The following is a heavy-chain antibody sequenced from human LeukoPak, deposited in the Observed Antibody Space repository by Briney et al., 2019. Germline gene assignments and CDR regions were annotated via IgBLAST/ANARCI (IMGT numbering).Heavy chain of an antibody. Sequence: PGGSLRLSCAASGFIFSDYHMSWIRQAPGKGLEWISYSSNSGITAYYADSVKGRFTISRDNAQHSLYLQMNNLRAEDTAVYYCARDRVSLATTSLDTWGQGTLVTVSS. V-gene: IGHV3-11*01. D-gene: IGHD1-1*01. CDR3: ARDRVSLATTSLDT. J-gene: IGHJ5*02. CDR1: GFIFSDYH. CDR2: SSNSGITA.